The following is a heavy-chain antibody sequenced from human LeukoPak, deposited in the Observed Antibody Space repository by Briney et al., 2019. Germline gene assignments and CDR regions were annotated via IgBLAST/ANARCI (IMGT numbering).Heavy chain of an antibody. CDR2: IYYRGTT. V-gene: IGHV4-39*07. CDR3: AGGSYFDL. J-gene: IGHJ2*01. D-gene: IGHD3-16*01. CDR1: GGSINGSGYH. Sequence: SETLSLKCTVAGGSINGSGYHWGWIRQPPGKGLEWIGTIYYRGTTYYKPSLKSRVTISLDTPKNQFSLSLTSMTAADTAVYYCAGGSYFDLWGRGTLVTVSS.